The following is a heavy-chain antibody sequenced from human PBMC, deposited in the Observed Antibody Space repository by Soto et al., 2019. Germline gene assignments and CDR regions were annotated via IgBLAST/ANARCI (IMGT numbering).Heavy chain of an antibody. CDR2: INHSGST. J-gene: IGHJ6*03. CDR1: GGSLSGYY. CDR3: ARAFTIFGVVYYYYYYMDV. V-gene: IGHV4-34*01. Sequence: SETLSLTCAVYGGSLSGYYWSWFRQPPGKGLEWIGEINHSGSTNYNPSLKSRVTISVDTSKNQFSLKLSSVTAADTAVYYCARAFTIFGVVYYYYYYMDVWGKGTTVT. D-gene: IGHD3-3*01.